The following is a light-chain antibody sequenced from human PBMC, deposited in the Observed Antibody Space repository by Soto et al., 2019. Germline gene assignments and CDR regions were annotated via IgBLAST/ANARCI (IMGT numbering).Light chain of an antibody. CDR3: HQYGSSPGT. J-gene: IGKJ1*01. V-gene: IGKV3-20*01. Sequence: EIVLTQSPGTLSSSPGERATLSCRASQSVTSNYLAWYQQKRGQAPRLLIWGASIRATGLPDRFSSGGSGTYFTLTISRLEAEDFAVYYFHQYGSSPGTFGQGTKVEIK. CDR1: QSVTSNY. CDR2: GAS.